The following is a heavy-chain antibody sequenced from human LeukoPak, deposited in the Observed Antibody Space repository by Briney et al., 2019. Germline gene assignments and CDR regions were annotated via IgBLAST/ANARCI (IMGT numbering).Heavy chain of an antibody. J-gene: IGHJ4*02. D-gene: IGHD4-23*01. Sequence: SETLSLTCTVSGGSISSYYWSWIRQPPGKGLEWHGYIYYSGSTKYNPSLKSRVTISVDTSKNQFSLKLSSVTAADTAVYYCARDSGMDGGNLDYWGQGTLVTVSS. CDR1: GGSISSYY. V-gene: IGHV4-59*01. CDR2: IYYSGST. CDR3: ARDSGMDGGNLDY.